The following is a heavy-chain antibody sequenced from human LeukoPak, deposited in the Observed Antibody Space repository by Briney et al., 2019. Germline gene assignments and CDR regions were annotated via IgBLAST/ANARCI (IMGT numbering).Heavy chain of an antibody. V-gene: IGHV3-21*01. CDR1: GFAFSDYS. D-gene: IGHD2-15*01. CDR3: ARSRRTIHPWYAFDV. CDR2: ISSTGAHI. Sequence: PGGSLRLSCAASGFAFSDYSMSWVRQAPGKGLEWVSSISSTGAHIYYADSLKGRFTISRDNAKNSLSFQLNSLRVEDTAVYYCARSRRTIHPWYAFDVWGQGTIVTVSS. J-gene: IGHJ3*01.